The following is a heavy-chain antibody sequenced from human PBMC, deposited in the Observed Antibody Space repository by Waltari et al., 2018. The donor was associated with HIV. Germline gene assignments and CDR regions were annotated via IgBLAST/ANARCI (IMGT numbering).Heavy chain of an antibody. J-gene: IGHJ4*02. CDR2: IYYSGST. Sequence: QLQLQESGPGLVKPSETLSLTCTVSGGSISSSSYYWGWIRQPPGKGLEWIGNIYYSGSTYYSPSLKRRVTMSVDTAKNQFSLKLSSVTAADTAVYYCARLEIDNSGYYYDDHWGQGTLVTVSS. D-gene: IGHD3-22*01. CDR1: GGSISSSSYY. CDR3: ARLEIDNSGYYYDDH. V-gene: IGHV4-39*01.